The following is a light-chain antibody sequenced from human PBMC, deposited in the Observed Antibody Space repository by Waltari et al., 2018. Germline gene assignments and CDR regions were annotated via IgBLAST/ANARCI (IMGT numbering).Light chain of an antibody. J-gene: IGKJ1*01. CDR3: QQYEGSSRT. CDR2: RAS. V-gene: IGKV3-20*01. Sequence: EIVLTQSPGTLSLSPGERATLSCRASQTLSNNYLAWYPQRPGQAPRLLISRASARATGISDRFSGSGSGTDFTLTISSLEPEDFAVYHCQQYEGSSRTFGQGTKVEIK. CDR1: QTLSNNY.